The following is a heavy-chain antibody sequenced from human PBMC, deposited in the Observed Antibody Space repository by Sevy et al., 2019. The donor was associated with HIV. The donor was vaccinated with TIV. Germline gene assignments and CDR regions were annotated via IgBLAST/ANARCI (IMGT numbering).Heavy chain of an antibody. CDR1: GFTFSSYD. Sequence: GGSRRLSCAASGFTFSSYDMSWVRQAPGKGLEWVSAISGSGSSTYYADSVKGRFTISRDNSKNTLYLQMNSLRAEDTAVYYCAKSINYGYFEGFDYWGQGTLVTVSS. CDR3: AKSINYGYFEGFDY. D-gene: IGHD4-17*01. V-gene: IGHV3-23*01. CDR2: ISGSGSST. J-gene: IGHJ4*02.